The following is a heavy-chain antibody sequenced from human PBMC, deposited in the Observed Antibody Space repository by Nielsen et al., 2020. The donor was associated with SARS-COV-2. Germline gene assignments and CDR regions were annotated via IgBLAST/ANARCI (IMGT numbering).Heavy chain of an antibody. D-gene: IGHD3-3*01. J-gene: IGHJ4*02. CDR3: ARGDTIFGVAHFDY. Sequence: SEALSLTCTVSGGSISSGGYYWSWIRQHPGKGLEWIGYIYYSGSTYYNPSLKSRVTISVDTSKNQFSLKLSSVTAADTAVYYCARGDTIFGVAHFDYWGQGTLVTVSS. CDR1: GGSISSGGYY. V-gene: IGHV4-31*03. CDR2: IYYSGST.